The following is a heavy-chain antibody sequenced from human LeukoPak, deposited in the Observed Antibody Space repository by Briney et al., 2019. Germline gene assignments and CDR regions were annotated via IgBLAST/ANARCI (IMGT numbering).Heavy chain of an antibody. CDR2: ISSSGGST. CDR3: AKDQQQLAPFDY. V-gene: IGHV3-23*01. Sequence: GGSLRLSCAATGFSFNNYGMSWVRQAPGKGLEWVSGISSSGGSTYYADSVKGRFTISRDNSKNTLYLQMNSLRAEDTAVYYCAKDQQQLAPFDYWGQGTPVTVSS. CDR1: GFSFNNYG. J-gene: IGHJ4*02. D-gene: IGHD6-13*01.